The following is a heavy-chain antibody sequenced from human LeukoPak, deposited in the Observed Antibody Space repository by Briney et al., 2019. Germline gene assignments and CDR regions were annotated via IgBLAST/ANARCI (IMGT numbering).Heavy chain of an antibody. D-gene: IGHD3-16*02. CDR3: ARTMITFGGVIVPMGFDY. CDR1: GFTFNRNA. CDR2: VSISGGTI. Sequence: GGSLRLSCAASGFTFNRNAISWVRQAPGKGLEWASYVSISGGTIYYADSVKGRFTISRDNAKNSLYLQMNSLRAEDMAVYYCARTMITFGGVIVPMGFDYWGQGTLVTVSS. V-gene: IGHV3-48*01. J-gene: IGHJ4*02.